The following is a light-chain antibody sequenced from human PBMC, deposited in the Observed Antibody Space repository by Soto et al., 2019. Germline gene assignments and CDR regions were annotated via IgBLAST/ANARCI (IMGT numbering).Light chain of an antibody. CDR3: QQYATTPIT. CDR1: QSVGRDY. V-gene: IGKV3-20*01. Sequence: EIVLTQFPGTLSLSPGERATLSCRASQSVGRDYLAWFQQTPGQAPRLIIHDASSRATGIPDRFSGSGSATYFTLTISRLEPEDFAVYYGQQYATTPITFGQGTRLEIK. J-gene: IGKJ5*01. CDR2: DAS.